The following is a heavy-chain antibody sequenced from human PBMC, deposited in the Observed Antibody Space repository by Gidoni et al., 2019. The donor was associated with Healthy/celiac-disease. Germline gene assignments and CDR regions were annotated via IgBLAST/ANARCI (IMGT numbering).Heavy chain of an antibody. Sequence: EVQLVESGGGVVQPGGSLRLSCAASGFTFGHYAMHWVRQTPGKGLEWVSFIRGDGGSTYYADSVKGRFTISRDNSKNSLYLQMNSLRTEDTALYYCAKSSYYDSSGYFNDFDYWGQGTLVTVSS. CDR1: GFTFGHYA. CDR2: IRGDGGST. J-gene: IGHJ4*02. D-gene: IGHD3-22*01. CDR3: AKSSYYDSSGYFNDFDY. V-gene: IGHV3-43*02.